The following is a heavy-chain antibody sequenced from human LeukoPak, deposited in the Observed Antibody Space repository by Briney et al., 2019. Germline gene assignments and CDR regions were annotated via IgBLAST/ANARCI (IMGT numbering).Heavy chain of an antibody. CDR3: AKDWAPHSGSHFDY. V-gene: IGHV3-33*06. CDR1: GFTFGHFG. D-gene: IGHD1-26*01. CDR2: IWSDATNQ. Sequence: GTSLTLSCETSGFTFGHFGMHWVRQAPGKGLEWVAVIWSDATNQYYADSVKGRFTISRDNSNSALYLDMNSLRAEDTALYYCAKDWAPHSGSHFDYWGQGTLVTVSS. J-gene: IGHJ4*02.